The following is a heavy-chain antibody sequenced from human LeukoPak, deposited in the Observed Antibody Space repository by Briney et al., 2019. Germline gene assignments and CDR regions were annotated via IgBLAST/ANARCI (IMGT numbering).Heavy chain of an antibody. D-gene: IGHD2-2*01. CDR2: IWYDGSNK. CDR1: GLTFSSYG. Sequence: GGSLRLSCAASGLTFSSYGMHWVRQAPGKGLEWVAVIWYDGSNKYYADSVKGRFTISRDNSKNTLYLQMNSLRAEDTAVYYCARGPLHCSSTSCRGDYFDYWGQGTLVTVSS. CDR3: ARGPLHCSSTSCRGDYFDY. V-gene: IGHV3-33*01. J-gene: IGHJ4*02.